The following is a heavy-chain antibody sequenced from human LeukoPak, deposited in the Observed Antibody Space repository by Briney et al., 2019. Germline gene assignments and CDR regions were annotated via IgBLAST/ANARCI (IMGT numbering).Heavy chain of an antibody. CDR1: GYSFTSYW. V-gene: IGHV5-51*01. CDR3: ARRGYCSGGDCYFAAFDI. Sequence: GESLKISCKGSGYSFTSYWIGWVRQMPGKGLEWMGIIYPGDSDTRYSPSFHGQVTMSADKSISTAYLQWSSLKASDTAMYYCARRGYCSGGDCYFAAFDIWGQGTMVSVSS. D-gene: IGHD2-15*01. J-gene: IGHJ3*02. CDR2: IYPGDSDT.